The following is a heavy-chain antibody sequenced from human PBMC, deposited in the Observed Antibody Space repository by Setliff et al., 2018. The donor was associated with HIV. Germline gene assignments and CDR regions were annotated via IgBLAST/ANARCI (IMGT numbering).Heavy chain of an antibody. CDR3: ARDPTGGAARFDY. CDR2: INAGNGNT. D-gene: IGHD6-6*01. Sequence: ASVKVSCKASGYTFTGYAMHWVRQAPGQRLEWMGWINAGNGNTIYSQKFQGRVTITRDTSASTAYMELSSLRSEDTAVYYCARDPTGGAARFDYWGQGTLVTVSS. J-gene: IGHJ4*02. CDR1: GYTFTGYA. V-gene: IGHV1-3*01.